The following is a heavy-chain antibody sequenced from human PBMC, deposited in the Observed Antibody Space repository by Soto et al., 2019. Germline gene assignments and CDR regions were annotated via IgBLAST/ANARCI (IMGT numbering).Heavy chain of an antibody. CDR2: IYYYGST. D-gene: IGHD2-21*02. CDR3: AGRFCGGDCYSGPYFDY. CDR1: GGSISSGGYY. Sequence: PSETLSLTCTVSGGSISSGGYYWSWIRQHPGKGLEWIGYIYYYGSTFYNPSLKSRVTVSVDTSKNRFSLTLSSVTAADTAVYYCAGRFCGGDCYSGPYFDYWGQGTLVTVSS. J-gene: IGHJ4*02. V-gene: IGHV4-31*03.